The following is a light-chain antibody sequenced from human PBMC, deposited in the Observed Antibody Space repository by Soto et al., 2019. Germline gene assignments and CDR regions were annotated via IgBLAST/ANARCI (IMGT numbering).Light chain of an antibody. J-gene: IGLJ3*02. CDR2: DVS. Sequence: QSALTQPASVSGSPGQSITISCTGTSSDVGSYNYVSWYQQYPGKAPKLMIYDVSNRPSGVSYRFSGSKSGNTASLTISGLQGEAEVDYYRSSYTPSGCHLVFGGGTKLTVL. CDR3: SSYTPSGCHLV. CDR1: SSDVGSYNY. V-gene: IGLV2-14*01.